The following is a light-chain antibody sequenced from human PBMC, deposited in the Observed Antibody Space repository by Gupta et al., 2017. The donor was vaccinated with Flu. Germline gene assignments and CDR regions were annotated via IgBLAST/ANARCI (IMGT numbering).Light chain of an antibody. CDR1: SSNLGAHYD. CDR3: QSYDTSLSGSV. CDR2: SNK. V-gene: IGLV1-40*01. J-gene: IGLJ3*02. Sequence: VTISCTGSSSNLGAHYDVHWYLHVPGTAPKLLIYSNKNRPSGVPDRFSGSKSGTSASLAITGLQAEDGADYYCQSYDTSLSGSVFGGGTKLTVL.